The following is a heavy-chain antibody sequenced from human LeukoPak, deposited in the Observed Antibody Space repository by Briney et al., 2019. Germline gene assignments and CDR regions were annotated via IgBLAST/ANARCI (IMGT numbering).Heavy chain of an antibody. Sequence: GESLNISCKGSGYSFTSYWIGWVRQLPGKGLEWMGIIYPGDSDTRSSPSFQGQVTLSTDKSISTAYLQSSSLKGSGTAMYYCATAMLIDYYGMDVWGQGTTVTVSS. CDR1: GYSFTSYW. CDR2: IYPGDSDT. CDR3: ATAMLIDYYGMDV. J-gene: IGHJ6*02. D-gene: IGHD2-8*01. V-gene: IGHV5-51*01.